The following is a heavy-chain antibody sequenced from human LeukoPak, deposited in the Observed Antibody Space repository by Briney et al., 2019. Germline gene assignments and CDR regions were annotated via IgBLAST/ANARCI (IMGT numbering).Heavy chain of an antibody. CDR1: GYSFSIFG. V-gene: IGHV1-18*01. J-gene: IGHJ4*02. D-gene: IGHD4-17*01. Sequence: ASVKVSCKASGYSFSIFGMTWVRQAPGQGLEWMGWISASSGNANYAQKLQGRVTMTTDTSTNTAYMELRSLKSDDTAVYYCARAGATETTHFDYWGQGTLVTVSS. CDR3: ARAGATETTHFDY. CDR2: ISASSGNA.